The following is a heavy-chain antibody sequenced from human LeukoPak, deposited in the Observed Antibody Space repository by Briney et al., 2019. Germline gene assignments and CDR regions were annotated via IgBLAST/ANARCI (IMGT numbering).Heavy chain of an antibody. Sequence: ASVKVSCKGSGYTFSSYAIHWVRQAPGQRLEWTGWINAGNGDTKYSQKFQGRVTITRDTSATTAYMELSSLRSEDTAVYYCARGTGCTGGSCSYYGMDVWGQGTTVTVSS. V-gene: IGHV1-3*01. CDR1: GYTFSSYA. CDR3: ARGTGCTGGSCSYYGMDV. D-gene: IGHD2-15*01. CDR2: INAGNGDT. J-gene: IGHJ6*02.